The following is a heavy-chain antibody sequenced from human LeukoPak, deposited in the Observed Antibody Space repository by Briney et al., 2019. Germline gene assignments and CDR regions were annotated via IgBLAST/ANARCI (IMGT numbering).Heavy chain of an antibody. J-gene: IGHJ4*02. Sequence: SETLSLTCTVSGGSISSGGYYWSWIRQHPGKGLEWIGYIYYSGSTYYNPSLKSRVTISVDTSKNQFSLKLSSVTAADTAVYYCARGAIMVSFDYWGQGTLVTVSS. CDR2: IYYSGST. CDR3: ARGAIMVSFDY. V-gene: IGHV4-31*03. D-gene: IGHD2-8*01. CDR1: GGSISSGGYY.